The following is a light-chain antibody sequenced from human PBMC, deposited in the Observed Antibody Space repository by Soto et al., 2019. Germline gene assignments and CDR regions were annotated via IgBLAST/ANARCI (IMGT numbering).Light chain of an antibody. J-gene: IGKJ4*01. CDR3: LQDYNYPLT. CDR2: GAS. Sequence: EIVMTQSPATLSVSPGERATLSFSASQSVSSNLAWYQQKPGQAPRLLIYGASTRATGIPARFSGSGSGTEFTLTISSLQSEDFAVYYCLQDYNYPLTFGGGTKVDIK. V-gene: IGKV3-15*01. CDR1: QSVSSN.